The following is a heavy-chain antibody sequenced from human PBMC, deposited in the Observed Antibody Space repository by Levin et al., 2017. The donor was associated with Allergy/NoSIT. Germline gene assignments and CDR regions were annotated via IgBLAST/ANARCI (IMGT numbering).Heavy chain of an antibody. D-gene: IGHD5-12*01. CDR2: INHSGST. V-gene: IGHV4-34*01. CDR3: ASAHGYSGYEGLDY. J-gene: IGHJ4*02. Sequence: SETLSLTCAVYGGSFSGHYWSWIRQPPGKGLEWIGEINHSGSTNYNPSLKSRVTISVDTSKNQFSLKLSSVTAADTAVYYCASAHGYSGYEGLDYWGQGTLVTVSS. CDR1: GGSFSGHY.